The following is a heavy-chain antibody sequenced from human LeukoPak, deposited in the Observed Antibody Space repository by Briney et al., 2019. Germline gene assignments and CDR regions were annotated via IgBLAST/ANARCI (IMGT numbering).Heavy chain of an antibody. D-gene: IGHD3-10*01. J-gene: IGHJ5*02. CDR2: INTNTGNP. CDR3: ARVMDLVRGVPNWFDP. Sequence: ASVKVSCKAAGYKFTNYAINWVRQAPGQGLEWMGWINTNTGNPTFAQGFTGRFVFSLDTSVSTAYLQINTLKAEDTAVYYCARVMDLVRGVPNWFDPWGQGTLVTVSS. V-gene: IGHV7-4-1*02. CDR1: GYKFTNYA.